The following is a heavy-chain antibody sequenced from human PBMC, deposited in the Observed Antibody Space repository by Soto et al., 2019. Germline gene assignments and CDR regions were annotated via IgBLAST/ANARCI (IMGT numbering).Heavy chain of an antibody. CDR3: ARDFGHGYYLDY. CDR2: ITDSSDTV. D-gene: IGHD3-3*01. CDR1: GFSFINYN. V-gene: IGHV3-48*02. Sequence: WGSLRLSCVASGFSFINYNINCCRHSPFKWLEWVSYITDSSDTVHYADSVRGRFTISRDNAESSLYLQMNSLRDEDTAVYFCARDFGHGYYLDYWGRGTLVTVSS. J-gene: IGHJ4*02.